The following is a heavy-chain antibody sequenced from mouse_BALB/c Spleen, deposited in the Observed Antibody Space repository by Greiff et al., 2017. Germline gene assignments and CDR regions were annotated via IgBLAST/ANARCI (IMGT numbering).Heavy chain of an antibody. CDR3: ATDEAY. J-gene: IGHJ3*01. CDR2: ISYSGST. V-gene: IGHV3-2*02. Sequence: EVKLVESGPGLVKPSQSLSLTCTVTGYSITSDYAWNWIRQFPGNKLEWMGYISYSGSTSYNPSLKSRISITRDTSKNQFFLQLNSVTTEDTATYYCATDEAYWGQGTLVTVSA. CDR1: GYSITSDYA.